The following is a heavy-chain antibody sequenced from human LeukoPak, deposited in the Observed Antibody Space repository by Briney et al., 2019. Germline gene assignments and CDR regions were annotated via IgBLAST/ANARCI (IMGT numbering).Heavy chain of an antibody. CDR2: ISGSGGST. D-gene: IGHD6-19*01. J-gene: IGHJ4*02. CDR1: GFTFSSYA. V-gene: IGHV3-23*01. CDR3: AKAKAVAGRPDY. Sequence: GGSLRLSCAASGFTFSSYAMSWVRQAPGKGLEWVSAISGSGGSTYYADSMKGRFTISRDNSKNTLYLQMNSLRAEDTAVYYCAKAKAVAGRPDYWGQGTLVTVSS.